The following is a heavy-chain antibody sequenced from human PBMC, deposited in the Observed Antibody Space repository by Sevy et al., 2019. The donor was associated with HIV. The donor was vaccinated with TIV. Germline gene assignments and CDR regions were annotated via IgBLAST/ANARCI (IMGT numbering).Heavy chain of an antibody. CDR2: ISSSSSYI. CDR1: GFTFSSYS. J-gene: IGHJ4*02. D-gene: IGHD3-10*01. V-gene: IGHV3-21*01. CDR3: ARAPITMVRGLYFDY. Sequence: GGSLRLSCAASGFTFSSYSMNWVRQAPGKGLEWVSSISSSSSYIYYADSVKGRFTISRDNAKNSLYLQMNSLRAEDTAVYYSARAPITMVRGLYFDYWGQGTLVTVSS.